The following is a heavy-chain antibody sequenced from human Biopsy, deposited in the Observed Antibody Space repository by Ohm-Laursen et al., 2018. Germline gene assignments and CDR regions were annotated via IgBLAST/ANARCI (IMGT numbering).Heavy chain of an antibody. CDR2: NIPILGTG. V-gene: IGHV1-69*06. CDR1: GGTFSNYG. CDR3: AAGTRYSSGWYNAVDF. J-gene: IGHJ3*01. D-gene: IGHD6-19*01. Sequence: AASVKVSCKAPGGTFSNYGVNWVRQAPGQGLEWLGGNIPILGTGNYAQKFQDRVTVAADKSTSTSYMELTRLRSEDSAVYYCAAGTRYSSGWYNAVDFWGQGTMVTVSS.